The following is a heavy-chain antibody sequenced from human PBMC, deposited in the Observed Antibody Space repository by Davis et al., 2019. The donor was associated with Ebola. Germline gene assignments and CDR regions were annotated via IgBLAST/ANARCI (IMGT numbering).Heavy chain of an antibody. Sequence: SVKVSCKASGFTFTSSAMQWVRQARGQRLEWIGWIVVGSGNTNYAQKFQGRVTMTRDTSTSTVYMELSSLRSEDTAVYYCARFTMVRGLRVNDYWGQGTLVTVSS. D-gene: IGHD3-10*01. CDR2: IVVGSGNT. CDR1: GFTFTSSA. CDR3: ARFTMVRGLRVNDY. J-gene: IGHJ4*02. V-gene: IGHV1-58*02.